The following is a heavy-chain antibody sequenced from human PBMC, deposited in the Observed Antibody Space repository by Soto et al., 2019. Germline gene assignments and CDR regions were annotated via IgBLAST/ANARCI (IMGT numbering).Heavy chain of an antibody. CDR2: ISCYNHDT. CDR3: ARDPSNTSGNKLYLAY. CDR1: GYTYNRYG. Sequence: QVHLVQSGAELKESGASVRVSCKTSGYTYNRYGITWVRQAPGRGLELLGWISCYNHDTIYAQKVQGRLSMATDTSTRTAYMELRSLTSDNTAVYYCARDPSNTSGNKLYLAYWGQGTPVTVSS. J-gene: IGHJ4*02. D-gene: IGHD2-2*01. V-gene: IGHV1-18*01.